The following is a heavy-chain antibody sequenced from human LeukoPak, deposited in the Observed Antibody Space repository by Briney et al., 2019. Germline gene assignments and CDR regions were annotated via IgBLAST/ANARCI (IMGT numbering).Heavy chain of an antibody. CDR1: GGSISSSSYY. CDR2: IYYSGST. CDR3: AASRWLQFDY. D-gene: IGHD5-24*01. Sequence: SETLSLTCTVSGGSISSSSYYWGWIRQPPGKGLEWIGSIYYSGSTYYNPSLKSRVTISVDTSKNQFSLKVNSVTAADTAVYYCAASRWLQFDYWGQGTLVTV. V-gene: IGHV4-39*07. J-gene: IGHJ4*02.